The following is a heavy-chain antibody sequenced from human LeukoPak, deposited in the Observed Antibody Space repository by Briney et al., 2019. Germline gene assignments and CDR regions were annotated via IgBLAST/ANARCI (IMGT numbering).Heavy chain of an antibody. V-gene: IGHV3-7*05. D-gene: IGHD3-3*01. J-gene: IGHJ5*02. CDR3: ARENVDYDSWSGYPNWFDP. Sequence: PGGSLRLSCAASGFTFSNYWMSWVRQAPGKGLEWVANIRQDGSEKYYVDSVKGRFTISRDNAKKSLYLQMNSLRAEDTAVYYCARENVDYDSWSGYPNWFDPWGQGTLVTVSS. CDR2: IRQDGSEK. CDR1: GFTFSNYW.